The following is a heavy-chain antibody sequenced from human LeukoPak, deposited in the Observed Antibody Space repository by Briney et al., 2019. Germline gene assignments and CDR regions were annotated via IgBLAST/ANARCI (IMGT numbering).Heavy chain of an antibody. CDR1: GFTFSSYS. V-gene: IGHV3-21*01. CDR2: ISNYR. CDR3: AELGITMIGGV. J-gene: IGHJ6*04. D-gene: IGHD3-10*02. Sequence: GGSLRLSCAAPGFTFSSYSMNWVRQAPGKGLEWVSFISNYRYYADSVKGRFTISRDNAKNSLYLQMNSLRAEDTAVYYCAELGITMIGGVWGKGTTVTISS.